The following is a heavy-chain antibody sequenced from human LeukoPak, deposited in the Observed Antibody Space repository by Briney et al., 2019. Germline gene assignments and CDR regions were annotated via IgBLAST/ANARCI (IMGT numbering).Heavy chain of an antibody. D-gene: IGHD3-10*01. CDR1: GFTFSSYS. Sequence: GGSLRLSCAASGFTFSSYSMNWVRQAPGKGLEWVTSISSSSSYTNYADSVKGRFTISRDNAKNSLYLQMNSLRAEDTAVYYCARDGGNYYGSGSYYNAVAFDIWGQGTMVTVPS. J-gene: IGHJ3*02. CDR3: ARDGGNYYGSGSYYNAVAFDI. V-gene: IGHV3-21*01. CDR2: ISSSSSYT.